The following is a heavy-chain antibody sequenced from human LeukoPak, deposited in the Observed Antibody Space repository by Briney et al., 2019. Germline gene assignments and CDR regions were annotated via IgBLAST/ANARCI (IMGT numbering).Heavy chain of an antibody. J-gene: IGHJ3*02. D-gene: IGHD3-22*01. CDR1: GFTFSTYG. V-gene: IGHV3-23*01. Sequence: PGGSLRLSCAASGFTFSTYGMSWVRQAPGKGLEWVAAISGSGGSTYYADSVKGRFTISRDNSKNTLYLQMNSLRAEDTAVYYCAREYYYDSSGYYYRSGAFDIWGQGTMVTVSS. CDR3: AREYYYDSSGYYYRSGAFDI. CDR2: ISGSGGST.